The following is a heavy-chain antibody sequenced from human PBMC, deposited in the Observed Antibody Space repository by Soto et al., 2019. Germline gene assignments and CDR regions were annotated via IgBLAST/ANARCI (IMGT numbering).Heavy chain of an antibody. CDR1: GFTFSSYG. CDR2: IWYDGSNK. CDR3: ARDAAPYYFDY. V-gene: IGHV3-33*01. J-gene: IGHJ4*02. Sequence: GGSLRLSCAASGFTFSSYGMHWVRQAPGKGLEWVAVIWYDGSNKYYADSVKGRFTISRDSSKNTLYLQMNSLRAEDTAVYYCARDAAPYYFDYWGQGTLVTVSS. D-gene: IGHD6-13*01.